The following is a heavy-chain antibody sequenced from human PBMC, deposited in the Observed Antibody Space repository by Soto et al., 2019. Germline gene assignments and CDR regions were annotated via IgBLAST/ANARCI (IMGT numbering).Heavy chain of an antibody. CDR2: IIPNFGTA. D-gene: IGHD2-21*02. CDR3: ARGPRHSYCGGDCDAFDI. CDR1: GGTFSSYA. V-gene: IGHV1-69*12. J-gene: IGHJ3*02. Sequence: QVQLVQSGAEVKKPGSSVKVSCKASGGTFSSYAISWVRQAPGQGLEWMGGIIPNFGTANYAQKFQGRVTITADESTSKAYRELSSLRSEDTAVYYCARGPRHSYCGGDCDAFDIWGQGTMVTVSS.